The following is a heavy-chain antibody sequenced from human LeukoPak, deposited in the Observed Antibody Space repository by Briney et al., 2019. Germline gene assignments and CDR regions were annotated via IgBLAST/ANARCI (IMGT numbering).Heavy chain of an antibody. D-gene: IGHD3-22*01. J-gene: IGHJ4*02. Sequence: GASVKVSCKTSGYTFTTFDINWVRQATGQGLEWMGWLNPNNSDTGYAQRFQGRITMSRDTSISTAYMELSGLRSDDTAVYYCARGRTSGSLYYFEYWGQGTLVTVSS. CDR1: GYTFTTFD. V-gene: IGHV1-8*01. CDR2: LNPNNSDT. CDR3: ARGRTSGSLYYFEY.